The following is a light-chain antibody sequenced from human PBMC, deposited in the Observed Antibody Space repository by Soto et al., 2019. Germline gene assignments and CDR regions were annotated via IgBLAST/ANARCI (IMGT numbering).Light chain of an antibody. V-gene: IGLV1-47*01. CDR1: SSNIGSKY. CDR3: AAWADNVGGPA. J-gene: IGLJ2*01. Sequence: QSVLTQPPSASGTPGQRVTISCSGSSSNIGSKYVYWYQQLPGTAPKLLIYRNNQRPSGVPDRFSGSKSGTSASLAISGLRSEDEADYYCAAWADNVGGPAFGGGTQLTVL. CDR2: RNN.